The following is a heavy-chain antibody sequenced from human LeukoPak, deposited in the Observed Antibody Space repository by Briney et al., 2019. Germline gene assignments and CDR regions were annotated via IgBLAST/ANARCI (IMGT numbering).Heavy chain of an antibody. CDR2: IYYSGST. CDR3: ARDPLAAASTDLDFDY. J-gene: IGHJ4*02. CDR1: GGSISSSTYY. Sequence: PSETLSLTCTVSGGSISSSTYYWGWLRQPPGKGLEWIGNIYYSGSTYYNPSLKSRVTISVNTSKNQFSLKLNSVTAADTAVYYCARDPLAAASTDLDFDYWGQGTLVTVSS. D-gene: IGHD6-13*01. V-gene: IGHV4-39*07.